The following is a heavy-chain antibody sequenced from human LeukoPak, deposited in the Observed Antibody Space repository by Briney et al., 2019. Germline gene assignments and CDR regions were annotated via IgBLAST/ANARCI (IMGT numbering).Heavy chain of an antibody. CDR2: IKQDGSEI. D-gene: IGHD5-12*01. CDR1: GFTFSGYW. V-gene: IGHV3-7*01. J-gene: IGHJ4*02. CDR3: VREFVATSYFDY. Sequence: PGGSLRLSCAASGFTFSGYWMSWVRQAPGKGPEWVANIKQDGSEIYYVDSVKGRFTISRDNAKNSLYLLMDSLRAEDTAVYYCVREFVATSYFDYWGQGTLVTVSS.